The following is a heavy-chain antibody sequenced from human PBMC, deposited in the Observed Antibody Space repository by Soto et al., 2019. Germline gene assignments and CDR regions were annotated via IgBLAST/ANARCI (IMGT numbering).Heavy chain of an antibody. D-gene: IGHD6-13*01. CDR2: INHSGST. Sequence: SEPLSLTCAVYGGSFSGYYWSWIRQPPGKGLEWIGEINHSGSTNYNPSLKSRVTISVDTSKNQLSLKLSSVTAADTAVYYCARGGGSSWYIDYWGQGTLVTVSS. J-gene: IGHJ4*02. CDR3: ARGGGSSWYIDY. V-gene: IGHV4-34*01. CDR1: GGSFSGYY.